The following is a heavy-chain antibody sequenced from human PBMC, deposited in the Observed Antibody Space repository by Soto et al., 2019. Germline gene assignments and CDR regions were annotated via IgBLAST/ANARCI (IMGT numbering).Heavy chain of an antibody. J-gene: IGHJ6*02. CDR1: GDSVTSGSYY. CDR3: AREWGLLPYYVMNV. Sequence: SETLSLTRIVSGDSVTSGSYYWTWLRQPPGKGLEWIGYISYAGRTKYNPSLQSRVTISVDTSKNDFSLNLSSVTAADTAVYFCAREWGLLPYYVMNVWGHGTAVTVSS. CDR2: ISYAGRT. D-gene: IGHD7-27*01. V-gene: IGHV4-61*03.